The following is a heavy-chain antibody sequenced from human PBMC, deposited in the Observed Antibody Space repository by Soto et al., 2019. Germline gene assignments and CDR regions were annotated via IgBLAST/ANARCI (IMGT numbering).Heavy chain of an antibody. Sequence: EVQLLESGGGLVQPGGSLRLSCAASGFTFSSYAMSWVRQAPGKGLEWVSAISGSGGSTYYADSVKGRFTISRDTSKNPLYLQMNSLRAEDTAVYYCAKDRSVGARGSREPRRGGIWGQGTMVTVSS. CDR3: AKDRSVGARGSREPRRGGI. CDR1: GFTFSSYA. J-gene: IGHJ3*02. V-gene: IGHV3-23*01. D-gene: IGHD1-26*01. CDR2: ISGSGGST.